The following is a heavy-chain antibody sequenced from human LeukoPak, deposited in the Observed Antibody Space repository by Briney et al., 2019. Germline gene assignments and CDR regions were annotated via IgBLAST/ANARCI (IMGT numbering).Heavy chain of an antibody. D-gene: IGHD6-6*01. CDR1: GGSISSSSYY. CDR2: IYYSGST. V-gene: IGHV4-39*02. Sequence: PSETLSLTCTVSGGSISSSSYYWGWTRQPPGKGLEWIGSIYYSGSTYYNPSLKSRVTISVDTSKNQFSLKLSSVTAADTAVYYCARESIAARPRYFDYWGQGTLVTVSS. J-gene: IGHJ4*02. CDR3: ARESIAARPRYFDY.